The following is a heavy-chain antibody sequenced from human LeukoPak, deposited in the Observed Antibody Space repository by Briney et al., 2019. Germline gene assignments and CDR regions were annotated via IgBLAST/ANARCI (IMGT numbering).Heavy chain of an antibody. V-gene: IGHV3-23*01. CDR2: ISGGGDST. CDR3: AREPRGYSYALGGYFDY. Sequence: GGSLRLSCAASGFTFSSYAMSWVRQAPGKGLEWVSGISGGGDSTNYADSVKGRFTISRDNSKNTLYLQMNSLRAEDTAVYYCAREPRGYSYALGGYFDYWGQGTMVTVSS. CDR1: GFTFSSYA. D-gene: IGHD5-18*01. J-gene: IGHJ4*03.